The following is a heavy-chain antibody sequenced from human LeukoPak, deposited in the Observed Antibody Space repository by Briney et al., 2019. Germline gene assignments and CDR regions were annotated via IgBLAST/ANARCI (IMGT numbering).Heavy chain of an antibody. CDR2: ISSSSSYI. CDR3: ARDHGAGSSFDY. V-gene: IGHV3-21*01. Sequence: GGSLRLSCAASGFIFSRCGMNWVRQAPGKGLEWVSSISSSSSYIYYADSVKGRFTISRDNAKNSLYLQMNSLRAEDTAVYYCARDHGAGSSFDYWGQGTLVTVSS. CDR1: GFIFSRCG. D-gene: IGHD6-13*01. J-gene: IGHJ4*02.